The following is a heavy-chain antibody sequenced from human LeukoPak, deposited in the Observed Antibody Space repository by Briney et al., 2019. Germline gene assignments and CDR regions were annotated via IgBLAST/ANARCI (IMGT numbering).Heavy chain of an antibody. D-gene: IGHD6-25*01. CDR1: GFSLSTDEVG. CDR3: AYQVYSSGWHPFAY. CDR2: HSWNDNK. V-gene: IGHV2-5*01. J-gene: IGHJ4*02. Sequence: SGPPLVEPTQTLTLTCTFSGFSLSTDEVGVGWIRQPPGRALEWLAHHSWNDNKFYSPSLQSRLTITKDTSKNQVALTMTNVDPVDTATYYCAYQVYSSGWHPFAYWGQGILVTVAS.